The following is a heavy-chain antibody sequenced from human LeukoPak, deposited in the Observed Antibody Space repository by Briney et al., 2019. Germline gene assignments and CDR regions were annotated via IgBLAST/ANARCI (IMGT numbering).Heavy chain of an antibody. CDR3: ARHVGYCSGGSCYLGY. CDR2: IYPGDSDT. CDR1: GYTFTNYW. V-gene: IGHV5-51*01. D-gene: IGHD2-15*01. J-gene: IGHJ4*02. Sequence: TPGESLKISCKGSGYTFTNYWIAWVRQMPGKGLEWMGIIYPGDSDTRYSPSFEGQVTISVDKSISTAYLQWNSLKAADSAIYYCARHVGYCSGGSCYLGYWGQGTLVTVSS.